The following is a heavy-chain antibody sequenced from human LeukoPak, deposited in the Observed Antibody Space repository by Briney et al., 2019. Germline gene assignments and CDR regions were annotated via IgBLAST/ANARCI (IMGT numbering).Heavy chain of an antibody. V-gene: IGHV1-8*01. J-gene: IGHJ4*02. Sequence: GASVKVSCKASGYTFTSYDINWVRQATGQGLEWMGWMNPNSGNTGYAQKFQGRVTMTRNTSISTAYMELSSLRSEDTAVYYCARGERDYGDYGIDYWGQGTLVTVSS. CDR2: MNPNSGNT. CDR3: ARGERDYGDYGIDY. D-gene: IGHD4-17*01. CDR1: GYTFTSYD.